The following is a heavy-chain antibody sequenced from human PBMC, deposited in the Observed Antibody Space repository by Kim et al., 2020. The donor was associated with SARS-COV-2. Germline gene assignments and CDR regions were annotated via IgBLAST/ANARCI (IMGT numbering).Heavy chain of an antibody. Sequence: DSVKGRFTISRDNAKSSLSLQMNSLRVEDTAVYYCAREDSSGFHYVMDVWGQGTTVTVSS. V-gene: IGHV3-11*01. CDR3: AREDSSGFHYVMDV. D-gene: IGHD3-22*01. J-gene: IGHJ6*02.